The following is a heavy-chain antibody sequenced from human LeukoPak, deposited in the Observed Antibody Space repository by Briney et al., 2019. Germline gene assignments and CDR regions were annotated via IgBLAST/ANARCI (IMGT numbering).Heavy chain of an antibody. D-gene: IGHD2-21*01. CDR3: AREYCVIFDWFDP. V-gene: IGHV4-61*02. Sequence: SETLSLTCTVSGGSISSGSYYWSWIRQPAGKGLEWIGRIYTSGSTNYNPSLKSRVTISVDTSKNQFSLKLSSVTAADTAVYDCAREYCVIFDWFDPWGQGTLVTVSS. CDR1: GGSISSGSYY. J-gene: IGHJ5*02. CDR2: IYTSGST.